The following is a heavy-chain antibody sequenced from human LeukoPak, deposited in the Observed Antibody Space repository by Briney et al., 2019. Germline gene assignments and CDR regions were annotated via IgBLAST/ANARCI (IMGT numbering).Heavy chain of an antibody. CDR1: GYTFTSYG. CDR3: ARVRSSWYSGPFDY. D-gene: IGHD6-13*01. Sequence: ASVKVSCKASGYTFTSYGISWVRQAPGQGLEWMGWISAYNGNTNYAQKLQGRVTMTTDTSTSTAYMELRSLRSDDTAVYYCARVRSSWYSGPFDYWGQGALVTVSP. J-gene: IGHJ4*02. V-gene: IGHV1-18*01. CDR2: ISAYNGNT.